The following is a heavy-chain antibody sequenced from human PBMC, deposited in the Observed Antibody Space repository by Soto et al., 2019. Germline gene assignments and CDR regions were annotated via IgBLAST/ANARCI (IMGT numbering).Heavy chain of an antibody. J-gene: IGHJ6*02. V-gene: IGHV3-30*18. CDR3: AKGGRDDYSNYSYYYYYYGMDV. CDR2: ISYDGSNK. CDR1: GFTFSSYG. Sequence: GGSLRLSCAASGFTFSSYGMHWVRQAPGKWLEWVAVISYDGSNKYYADSVKGRFTISRDNSKNTLYLQMNSLRAEDTAVYYCAKGGRDDYSNYSYYYYYYGMDVWGQGXTVTVYS. D-gene: IGHD4-4*01.